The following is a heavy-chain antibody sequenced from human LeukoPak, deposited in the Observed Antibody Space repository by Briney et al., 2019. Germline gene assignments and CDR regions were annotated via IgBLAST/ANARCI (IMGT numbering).Heavy chain of an antibody. J-gene: IGHJ3*02. CDR2: IYYSGST. V-gene: IGHV4-59*11. CDR3: AREYSSDDAFDI. Sequence: SETLSLTCTASGGSISSHYWSWIRQPPGKGLEWIGYIYYSGSTNYNPSLKRRVTISVDTSKNQFSLKLSSVTAADTAVYYCAREYSSDDAFDIWGQGTMVTVSS. D-gene: IGHD6-25*01. CDR1: GGSISSHY.